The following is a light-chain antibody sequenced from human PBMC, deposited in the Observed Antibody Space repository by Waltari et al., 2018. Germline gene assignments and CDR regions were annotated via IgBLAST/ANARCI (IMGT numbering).Light chain of an antibody. CDR1: QSVSNF. CDR3: QQRANWPPLT. Sequence: EIVLTQSPATLSLSPGERATLSCRASQSVSNFLAWYQQKPGQAPRLLIYHASNRATGIPARFSGRGSGTDFTLTISSLEPGDSAVYYCQQRANWPPLTFGGGTRVE. J-gene: IGKJ4*01. V-gene: IGKV3-11*01. CDR2: HAS.